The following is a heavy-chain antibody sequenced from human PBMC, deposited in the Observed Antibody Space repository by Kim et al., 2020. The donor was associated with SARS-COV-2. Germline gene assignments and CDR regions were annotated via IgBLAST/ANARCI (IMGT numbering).Heavy chain of an antibody. CDR2: INGGGSST. Sequence: GGSLRLSCAASGFTFSTYWMHWGSQAPGKGLVWVSRINGGGSSTSYADSVKGRFTISRDNAKDTLYLQMNSLRAEDTAVYYCARRQYSSGWYYFDYWGQGTLVTVSS. D-gene: IGHD6-19*01. V-gene: IGHV3-74*01. CDR3: ARRQYSSGWYYFDY. CDR1: GFTFSTYW. J-gene: IGHJ4*02.